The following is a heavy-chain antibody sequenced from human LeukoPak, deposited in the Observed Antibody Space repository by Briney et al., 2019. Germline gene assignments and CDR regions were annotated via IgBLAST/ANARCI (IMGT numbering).Heavy chain of an antibody. Sequence: PGGSLRLSCAASGFTFSSYAMSWVRQAPGKGLEWVSAISGSGGSTYYADSVKGRFTISRDNSKNTLCLQMNSLRAEDTAVYYCAGHYGGNSALQYYYYMDVWGKGTTVTVSS. CDR1: GFTFSSYA. CDR3: AGHYGGNSALQYYYYMDV. CDR2: ISGSGGST. J-gene: IGHJ6*03. V-gene: IGHV3-23*01. D-gene: IGHD4-23*01.